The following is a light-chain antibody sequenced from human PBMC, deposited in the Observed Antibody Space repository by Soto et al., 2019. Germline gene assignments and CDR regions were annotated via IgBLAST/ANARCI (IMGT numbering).Light chain of an antibody. CDR2: GAS. V-gene: IGKV1-12*01. Sequence: DIQMTQSPSFVSASIGDRVTITCRASQNIDNWLAWYQQKPGRAPKLLISGASTLQAGVPSRFGASGSGTEFTLTISSLQPEDFATYYCQQADRFPHPFGQGTKLEIK. J-gene: IGKJ2*01. CDR3: QQADRFPHP. CDR1: QNIDNW.